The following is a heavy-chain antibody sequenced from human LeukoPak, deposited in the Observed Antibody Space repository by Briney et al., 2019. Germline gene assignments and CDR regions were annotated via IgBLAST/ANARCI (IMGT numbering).Heavy chain of an antibody. CDR3: ARWGLPYAFDI. CDR2: INPNSGNT. V-gene: IGHV1-8*03. Sequence: ASVKVSCKASGYTFTGYYMHWVRQAPGQGLEWMGWINPNSGNTGYAQKFQGRVTITRNTPISTAYMELSSLRSEDTAVYYCARWGLPYAFDIWGQGTMVTVSS. J-gene: IGHJ3*02. D-gene: IGHD3-16*01. CDR1: GYTFTGYY.